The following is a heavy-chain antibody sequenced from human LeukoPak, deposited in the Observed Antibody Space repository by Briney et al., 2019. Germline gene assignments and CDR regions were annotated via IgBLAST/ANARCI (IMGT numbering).Heavy chain of an antibody. CDR1: GYTFTSYY. V-gene: IGHV1-46*01. Sequence: GASVKVSCKASGYTFTSYYMHWVRQAPGQGLEWMGIINPSGGSTSYAQKFQGRVTMTRDTSRSTVYMELSSLGSEDTAVYYCARDQKGYGSGTYYSVWGQGTTVTVSS. D-gene: IGHD3-10*01. CDR2: INPSGGST. J-gene: IGHJ6*02. CDR3: ARDQKGYGSGTYYSV.